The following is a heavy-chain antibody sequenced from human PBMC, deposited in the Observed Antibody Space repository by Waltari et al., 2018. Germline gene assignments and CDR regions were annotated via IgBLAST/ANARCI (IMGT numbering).Heavy chain of an antibody. Sequence: QVQLVQSGAAVKKPGASVKVSCKASGYTFTSYAMHWVRQAPGQRLEWMGWIHAGNGNTKYSQKFQGRVTITRDTSASTAYMELSSLRSEDTAVYYCARPLGELSSSGWYYFDYWGQGTLVTVSS. D-gene: IGHD3-16*02. CDR3: ARPLGELSSSGWYYFDY. V-gene: IGHV1-3*01. CDR2: IHAGNGNT. CDR1: GYTFTSYA. J-gene: IGHJ4*02.